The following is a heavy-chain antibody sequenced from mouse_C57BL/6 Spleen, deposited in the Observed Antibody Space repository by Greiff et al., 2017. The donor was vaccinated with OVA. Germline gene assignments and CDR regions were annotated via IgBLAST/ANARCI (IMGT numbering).Heavy chain of an antibody. Sequence: EVQRVESGAELVRPGSSVKMSCKTSGYTFTSYGINWVKQRPGQGLEWIGYIYIGNGYTEYNEKFKGKATLTSDTSSSTAYMQLSSLTSEDSAIYFCARSDYGSRWYFDVWGTGTTVTVSS. CDR2: IYIGNGYT. D-gene: IGHD1-1*01. CDR3: ARSDYGSRWYFDV. J-gene: IGHJ1*03. V-gene: IGHV1-58*01. CDR1: GYTFTSYG.